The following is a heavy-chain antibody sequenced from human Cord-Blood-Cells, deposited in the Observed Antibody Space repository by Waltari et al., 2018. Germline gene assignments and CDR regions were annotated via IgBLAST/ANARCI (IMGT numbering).Heavy chain of an antibody. CDR1: GGTFTSYA. CDR2: IIPIFGTA. V-gene: IGHV1-69*01. CDR3: ARARDGYNYNYFDY. J-gene: IGHJ4*02. D-gene: IGHD5-12*01. Sequence: QVQLVQSGAEVKKPGSAVKVSCKASGGTFTSYAISWVRQAPGQGLEWMGGIIPIFGTANYAQKFQGRVTITADESTSTPYMELSSLRSEDTAVYYCARARDGYNYNYFDYWGQGTLVTVSS.